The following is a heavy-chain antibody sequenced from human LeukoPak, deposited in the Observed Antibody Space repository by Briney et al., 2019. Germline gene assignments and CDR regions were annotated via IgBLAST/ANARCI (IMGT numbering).Heavy chain of an antibody. CDR1: GFTFDDYA. CDR2: ISWNSGSI. Sequence: QAGGSLRLSCAASGFTFDDYAMHWVRQAPGKGLEWVSGISWNSGSIGYADSVKGRFTISRDNAKNSLYLQMNSLRAEDMALYYCAKDMCLRCPLVPPEPLDYWGQGTLVTVSS. D-gene: IGHD4-17*01. CDR3: AKDMCLRCPLVPPEPLDY. V-gene: IGHV3-9*03. J-gene: IGHJ4*02.